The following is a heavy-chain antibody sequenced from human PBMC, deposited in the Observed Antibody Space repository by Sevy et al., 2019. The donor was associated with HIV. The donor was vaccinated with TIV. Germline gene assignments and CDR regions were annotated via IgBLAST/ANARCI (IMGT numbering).Heavy chain of an antibody. Sequence: ASVKVSCKTSGYIFANSGITWVRQAPGQGLEWMGWIGVYNGNLKCAQKFQGRVTMTTDTSTSTAYMELTSLRSDDTGVYYCARAPTYHYGSATYFDYWGQGTLVTVSS. CDR3: ARAPTYHYGSATYFDY. J-gene: IGHJ4*02. V-gene: IGHV1-18*01. D-gene: IGHD3-10*01. CDR2: IGVYNGNL. CDR1: GYIFANSG.